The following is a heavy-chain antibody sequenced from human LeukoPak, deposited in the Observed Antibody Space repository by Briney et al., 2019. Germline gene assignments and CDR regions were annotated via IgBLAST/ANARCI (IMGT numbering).Heavy chain of an antibody. Sequence: SETLSLTCAVYGGSFSGYYWSWIRQPPGKGLEWIGEINHSGSTNYNPSLKSRVTISVDTSKNQFSMKLSSVTAADTAVYYCATIDGGWDGQFDYWGQGALVTVSS. D-gene: IGHD6-19*01. CDR1: GGSFSGYY. V-gene: IGHV4-34*01. J-gene: IGHJ4*02. CDR2: INHSGST. CDR3: ATIDGGWDGQFDY.